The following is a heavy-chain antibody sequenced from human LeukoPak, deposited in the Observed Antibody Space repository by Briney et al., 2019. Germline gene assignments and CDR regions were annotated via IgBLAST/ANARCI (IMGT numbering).Heavy chain of an antibody. J-gene: IGHJ4*02. CDR3: AKASRSLVVTATPLDY. D-gene: IGHD2-15*01. V-gene: IGHV3-30*02. CDR1: GFTFSSYG. Sequence: GGSLRLSCAASGFTFSSYGMHWVRQAPGKGLEVVAFIRYDGSNKYYGDSVKGRFTISRDNSKNTLYLQMNSLRPEDTAVYSCAKASRSLVVTATPLDYWGQGTLVTVSS. CDR2: IRYDGSNK.